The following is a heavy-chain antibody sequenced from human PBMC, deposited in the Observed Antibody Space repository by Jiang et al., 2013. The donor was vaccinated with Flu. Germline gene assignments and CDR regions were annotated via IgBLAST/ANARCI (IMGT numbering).Heavy chain of an antibody. Sequence: KPTQTLTLTCTFSGFSLSTSGVGVGWIRQPPGKALEWLALIYWDDDKRYSPSLKSRLTITKDTSKNQVVLTMTNMDPVDTATYYCAHRPRYDSSGYYAHYFDYWGQGTLVTVSS. CDR2: IYWDDDK. D-gene: IGHD3-22*01. CDR3: AHRPRYDSSGYYAHYFDY. CDR1: GFSLSTSGVG. V-gene: IGHV2-5*02. J-gene: IGHJ4*02.